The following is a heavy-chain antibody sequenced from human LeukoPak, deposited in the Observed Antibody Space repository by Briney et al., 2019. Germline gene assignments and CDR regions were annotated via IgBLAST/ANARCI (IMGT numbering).Heavy chain of an antibody. CDR3: AKDRVVTRRRSYYFDY. J-gene: IGHJ4*02. CDR2: ISGSGGYT. V-gene: IGHV3-23*01. D-gene: IGHD3-22*01. CDR1: GFTFSNYA. Sequence: GGSLRLSCAASGFTFSNYAMSWVRQAPGKGLESVSSISGSGGYTYSADSVKGRFTISRDNSKNTLYLQMNSLRGEDTAIYYCAKDRVVTRRRSYYFDYWGQGTLVTVSS.